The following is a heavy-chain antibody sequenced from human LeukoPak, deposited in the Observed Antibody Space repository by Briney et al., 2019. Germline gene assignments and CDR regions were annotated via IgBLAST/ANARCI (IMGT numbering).Heavy chain of an antibody. V-gene: IGHV3-9*01. CDR3: ARNAPLRYFDWLGPWTWYFDL. CDR1: GFTFDDYA. Sequence: PGGSLRLSCAASGFTFDDYAMHWVRQAPGKGLEWVSGISWNSGSIGYADSVKGRFTISRDNAKNSLYLQMNSLRAEDTALYYCARNAPLRYFDWLGPWTWYFDLWGRGTLVTVSS. J-gene: IGHJ2*01. D-gene: IGHD3-9*01. CDR2: ISWNSGSI.